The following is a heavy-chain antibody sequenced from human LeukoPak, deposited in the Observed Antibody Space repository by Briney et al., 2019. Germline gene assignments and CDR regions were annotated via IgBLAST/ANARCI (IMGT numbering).Heavy chain of an antibody. CDR1: GYTFTSYY. CDR3: ARDPYRRSTSCYDVDLDY. Sequence: ASVKVSCKASGYTFTSYYMHWVRQAPGQGLEWMGIINPSGGSPRYAQKFQGRVTMTRDTSTSTVYMELNSLRSEDTAVYYCARDPYRRSTSCYDVDLDYWGQGTLVTVSS. J-gene: IGHJ4*02. CDR2: INPSGGSP. V-gene: IGHV1-46*01. D-gene: IGHD2-2*01.